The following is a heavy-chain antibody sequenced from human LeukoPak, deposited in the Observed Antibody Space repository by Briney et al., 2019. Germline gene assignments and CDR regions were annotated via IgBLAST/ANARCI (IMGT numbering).Heavy chain of an antibody. CDR3: ARERGLASLIPAAIESRGWFDP. CDR1: GYSISSGYY. Sequence: PSETLSLTCTVSGYSISSGYYWGWIRQPPGKGLEWIGSIYHSESTYYNPSLKSRVTISVDTSKNQFSLKLSSVTAADTAVYYCARERGLASLIPAAIESRGWFDPWGQGTLVTVSS. D-gene: IGHD2-2*02. V-gene: IGHV4-38-2*02. CDR2: IYHSEST. J-gene: IGHJ5*02.